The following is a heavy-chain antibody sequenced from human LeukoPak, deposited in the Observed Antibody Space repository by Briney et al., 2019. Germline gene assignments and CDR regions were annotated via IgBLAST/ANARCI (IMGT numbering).Heavy chain of an antibody. CDR2: INQDGSDK. Sequence: GGSLRLSCAASGFTFSNYAMHWVRQAPGKGLEWVANINQDGSDKYYVDSVKGRFTISRDNAKNSLFLQMNSLRAEDTAVYYCARVSGIAAAGTYYYGMDVWGQGTTVTVSS. D-gene: IGHD6-13*01. J-gene: IGHJ6*02. CDR1: GFTFSNYA. CDR3: ARVSGIAAAGTYYYGMDV. V-gene: IGHV3-7*02.